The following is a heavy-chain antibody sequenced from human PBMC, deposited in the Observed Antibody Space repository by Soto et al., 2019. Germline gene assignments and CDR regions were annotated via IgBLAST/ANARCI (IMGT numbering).Heavy chain of an antibody. CDR1: GYTFTSYY. V-gene: IGHV1-46*01. D-gene: IGHD3-22*01. Sequence: ASVKVSCKASGYTFTSYYMHWVRQAPGQGLEWMGIINPSGGSTSYAQKFQGRVTMTRDTSTSTVYMELSSLRSEDTAVYYCARPLAHYYDSSGRLGGMDVWGQGTTVTVSS. CDR2: INPSGGST. CDR3: ARPLAHYYDSSGRLGGMDV. J-gene: IGHJ6*02.